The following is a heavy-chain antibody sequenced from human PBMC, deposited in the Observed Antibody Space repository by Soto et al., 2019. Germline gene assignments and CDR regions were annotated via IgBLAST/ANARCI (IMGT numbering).Heavy chain of an antibody. CDR1: GLRFMKSS. Sequence: GGSLRLSCAAPGLRFMKSSINWVRQAPGKGRPWVSCNSSSSSMIYYADSVKGRFIISRDNVKKSLSLQMNSLGDEDTAVYFCASGHGGYGLNWFDTWGQGTLVTVS. V-gene: IGHV3-48*02. CDR3: ASGHGGYGLNWFDT. D-gene: IGHD6-25*01. CDR2: NSSSSSMI. J-gene: IGHJ5*02.